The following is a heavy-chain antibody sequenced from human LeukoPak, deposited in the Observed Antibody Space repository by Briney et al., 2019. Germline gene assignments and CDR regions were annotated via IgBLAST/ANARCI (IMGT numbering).Heavy chain of an antibody. Sequence: GGSLRLSCAASGFTFSSYDMSWVRQAPGKGLEWVSAISGRGGSTYYADSVKGRFTISRDNSKNTLYLQMNSLRAEDTAVYYCAKDQGGYTYGYIYNWGQGTLVTVSS. CDR2: ISGRGGST. V-gene: IGHV3-23*01. CDR1: GFTFSSYD. CDR3: AKDQGGYTYGYIYN. D-gene: IGHD5-18*01. J-gene: IGHJ4*02.